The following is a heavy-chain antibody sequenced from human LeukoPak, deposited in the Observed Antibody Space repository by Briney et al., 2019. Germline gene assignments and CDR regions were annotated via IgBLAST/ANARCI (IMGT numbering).Heavy chain of an antibody. J-gene: IGHJ4*02. CDR2: IYPSDSDT. CDR3: ARRIQLWSPFDY. V-gene: IGHV5-51*01. Sequence: GESLKISSEGSGYSFTNYCIAWVRQMPGKGLEWMGIIYPSDSDTRYSPSFQGQVTISADKSISTAYLQWSSLKASDTAMYYCARRIQLWSPFDYWGQGTLVTVSS. D-gene: IGHD5-18*01. CDR1: GYSFTNYC.